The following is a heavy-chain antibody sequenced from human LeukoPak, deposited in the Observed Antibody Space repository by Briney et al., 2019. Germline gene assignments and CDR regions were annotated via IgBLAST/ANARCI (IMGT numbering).Heavy chain of an antibody. J-gene: IGHJ6*03. D-gene: IGHD2-2*01. CDR2: IIPILGVA. Sequence: ASVKVSCKASGGTFSSYTISWVRQAPGQGLEWMGRIIPILGVANYAQKFQCRVTITADKSTSTAYMELSSLRSKDTAVYYCAREINYLGCSSTSCHAHYYYMDVWGKGTTVTVSS. V-gene: IGHV1-69*04. CDR1: GGTFSSYT. CDR3: AREINYLGCSSTSCHAHYYYMDV.